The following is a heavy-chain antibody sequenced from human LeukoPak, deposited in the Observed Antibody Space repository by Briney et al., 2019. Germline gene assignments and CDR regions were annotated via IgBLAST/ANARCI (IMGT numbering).Heavy chain of an antibody. J-gene: IGHJ4*02. D-gene: IGHD5-18*01. V-gene: IGHV3-48*04. CDR1: GFRFSSYS. Sequence: YPGGSLRLSCAASGFRFSSYSMNWVRQAPGKGLEWVSYISHTGSTMSYADSVKGRFTISRDNAKNSLYLQMNSLRAEDTAVYYCASRLQDTAMVYFDYWDQGTLVTVSS. CDR3: ASRLQDTAMVYFDY. CDR2: ISHTGSTM.